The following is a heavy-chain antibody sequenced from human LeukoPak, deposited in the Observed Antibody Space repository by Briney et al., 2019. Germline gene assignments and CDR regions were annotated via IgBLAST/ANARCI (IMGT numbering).Heavy chain of an antibody. CDR2: IIPIFGTA. V-gene: IGHV1-69*06. CDR3: AKGGGSGYYSLGVAFDI. CDR1: GGTFSSYA. J-gene: IGHJ3*02. Sequence: SVKVSCKASGGTFSSYAISWVRQAPGQGLEWMGGIIPIFGTANYAQKFQGRVTITADKSTSTAYMELSSLRSEDTAVYYCAKGGGSGYYSLGVAFDIWGQGTMVTVSS. D-gene: IGHD3-22*01.